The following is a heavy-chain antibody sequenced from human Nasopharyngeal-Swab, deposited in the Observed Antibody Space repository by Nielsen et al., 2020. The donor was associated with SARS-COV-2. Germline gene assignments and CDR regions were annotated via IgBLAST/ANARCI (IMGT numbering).Heavy chain of an antibody. CDR2: INQDGSPK. V-gene: IGHV3-7*03. J-gene: IGHJ5*02. Sequence: LSLTCAASGFTFSSYWMSWVRQAPGKGLECVANINQDGSPKYYVESVKGRFTVSRDNAENLMYLQMDNLRAEDTAIYYCARISRGYTGYVDQNWFDPWGQGTLVTVSS. D-gene: IGHD5-12*01. CDR3: ARISRGYTGYVDQNWFDP. CDR1: GFTFSSYW.